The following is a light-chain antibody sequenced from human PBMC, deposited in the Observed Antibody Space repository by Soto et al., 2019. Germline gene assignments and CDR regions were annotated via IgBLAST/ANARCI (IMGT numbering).Light chain of an antibody. CDR1: SSDVGAYNY. Sequence: QSVLTPPASVSGSPGQSITISCTGTSSDVGAYNYVSWYQQYPGKAPKLMIYEVSNRPSGVSNRFSGSKSGNTASLTISGLQAEDEVDYYCSSYTSSSTLFGGGTQLTVL. V-gene: IGLV2-14*01. J-gene: IGLJ2*01. CDR2: EVS. CDR3: SSYTSSSTL.